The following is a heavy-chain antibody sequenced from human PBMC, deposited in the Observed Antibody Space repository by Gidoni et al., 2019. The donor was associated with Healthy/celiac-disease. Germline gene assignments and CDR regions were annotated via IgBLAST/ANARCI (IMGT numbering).Heavy chain of an antibody. V-gene: IGHV3-30-3*01. J-gene: IGHJ4*02. CDR1: GFTFSSYA. CDR2: ISYDGSNK. D-gene: IGHD3-22*01. Sequence: QVQLVESGGGVVQPGRSLRLSCAASGFTFSSYAMHWVRQAPGKGLEWVAVISYDGSNKYYADSVKGRFTISRDNSKNTLYLQMNSLRAEDTAVYYCARDRYYYDSSGYCDYWGQGSLVTVSS. CDR3: ARDRYYYDSSGYCDY.